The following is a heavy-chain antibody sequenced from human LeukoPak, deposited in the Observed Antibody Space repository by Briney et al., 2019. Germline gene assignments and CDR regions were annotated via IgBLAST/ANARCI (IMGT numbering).Heavy chain of an antibody. D-gene: IGHD2-15*01. V-gene: IGHV3-23*01. Sequence: GGSLRLSCPPSGFTFSSYAMSWVRQAPGKGLEWVSAISGSGGSTYYADSVKGRFTISRDNSKNTLYLQMNSLRAEDTAVYYCAKGIEAPAVEDYWGERTLVTVPS. CDR2: ISGSGGST. CDR3: AKGIEAPAVEDY. J-gene: IGHJ4*02. CDR1: GFTFSSYA.